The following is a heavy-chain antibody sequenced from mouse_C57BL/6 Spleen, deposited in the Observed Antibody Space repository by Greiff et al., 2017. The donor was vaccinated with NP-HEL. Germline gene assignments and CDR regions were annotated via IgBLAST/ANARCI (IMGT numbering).Heavy chain of an antibody. CDR2: IYPGDGDT. J-gene: IGHJ3*01. CDR1: GYAFSSYW. CDR3: ATPYDGYWAWFAY. Sequence: QVQLKESGAELVKPGASVKISCKASGYAFSSYWMNWVKQRPGKGLEWIGQIYPGDGDTNYNGKFKGKATLTADKSSSTAYMQLSSLTSEDSAVYFCATPYDGYWAWFAYWGQGTLVTVSA. D-gene: IGHD2-3*01. V-gene: IGHV1-80*01.